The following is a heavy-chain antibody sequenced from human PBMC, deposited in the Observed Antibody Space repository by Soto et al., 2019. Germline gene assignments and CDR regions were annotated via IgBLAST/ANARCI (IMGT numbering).Heavy chain of an antibody. CDR1: GGTFSSYA. D-gene: IGHD1-1*01. CDR2: IIPIFGTA. J-gene: IGHJ6*02. CDR3: ARPLEPLYYYYGMDV. Sequence: SVKVSCKASGGTFSSYAISWVRQAPGQGLEWKGGIIPIFGTANYAQKFQGRVTITADESTSTAYMELSSLRSEDTAVYYCARPLEPLYYYYGMDVWGQGTTVTVSS. V-gene: IGHV1-69*13.